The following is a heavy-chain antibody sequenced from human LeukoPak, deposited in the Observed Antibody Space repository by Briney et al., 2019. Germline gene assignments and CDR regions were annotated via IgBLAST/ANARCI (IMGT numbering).Heavy chain of an antibody. V-gene: IGHV4-39*06. D-gene: IGHD2-15*01. CDR1: GGSISSSSYY. Sequence: SETLSLTCTVSGGSISSSSYYWGWIRQPPGKGLEWIGRIYTSGSTNYNPSLKSRVTMSVDTSKNQFTLKLSSVTAADTAVYYCARLTVVAATNWFDPWGQGTLVTVSS. CDR2: IYTSGST. CDR3: ARLTVVAATNWFDP. J-gene: IGHJ5*02.